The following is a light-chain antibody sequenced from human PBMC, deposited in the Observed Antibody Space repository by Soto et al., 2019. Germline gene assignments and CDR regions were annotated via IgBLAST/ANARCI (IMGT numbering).Light chain of an antibody. CDR3: LQDFDYPRT. J-gene: IGKJ1*01. CDR2: AAS. V-gene: IGKV1-6*01. Sequence: ATQMTQSPSALSASVGDTVTITCRASQGIRNELAWYQQAPGKAPKLLIYAASSVQSGVPSRFSGSGPDTDFILTISSLQPEDFATYYCLQDFDYPRTFGQGTKVEI. CDR1: QGIRNE.